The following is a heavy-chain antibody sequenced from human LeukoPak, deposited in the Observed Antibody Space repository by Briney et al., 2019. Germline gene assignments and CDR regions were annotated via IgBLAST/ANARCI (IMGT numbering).Heavy chain of an antibody. Sequence: GGSLRLSCAASGFTFSSYAMSWVRQAPGRGLEWVSAISGSGGSTYYADSVKGRFTISRDNSKNTLYLQMNSLRAEDTAVYYCAKIYDSSGYYYDDAFDIWDQGTMVTVSS. CDR2: ISGSGGST. D-gene: IGHD3-22*01. CDR1: GFTFSSYA. V-gene: IGHV3-23*01. CDR3: AKIYDSSGYYYDDAFDI. J-gene: IGHJ3*02.